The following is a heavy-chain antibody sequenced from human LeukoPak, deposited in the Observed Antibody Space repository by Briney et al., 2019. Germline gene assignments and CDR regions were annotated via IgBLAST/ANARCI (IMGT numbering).Heavy chain of an antibody. D-gene: IGHD2-2*01. V-gene: IGHV3-7*01. J-gene: IGHJ4*02. CDR2: IKPDGSQK. CDR1: GFSFNGDW. CDR3: VRECPAFLDFDY. Sequence: GGSLRLSCVASGFSFNGDWMNWVRQAPGKGLEWVANIKPDGSQKYYVDSVKGRFTISRDNAEKSLFLQMNSLRAEDTAVYYGVRECPAFLDFDYWGQGTLVTVSS.